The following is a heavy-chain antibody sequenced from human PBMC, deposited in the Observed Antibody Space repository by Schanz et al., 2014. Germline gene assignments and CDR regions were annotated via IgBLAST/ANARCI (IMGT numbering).Heavy chain of an antibody. Sequence: VQLVESGGGVVQPGESLRLSCAASGFSLSSYNMNWVRQAPGKGLEWVSSISSSSSYIYYADSVKGRFTISRDNAKNSLYLQMNSLRAEDTAVYYCAKVGPYSGSLGAFDIWGQGTMVTVSS. J-gene: IGHJ3*02. D-gene: IGHD1-26*01. V-gene: IGHV3-21*04. CDR1: GFSLSSYN. CDR3: AKVGPYSGSLGAFDI. CDR2: ISSSSSYI.